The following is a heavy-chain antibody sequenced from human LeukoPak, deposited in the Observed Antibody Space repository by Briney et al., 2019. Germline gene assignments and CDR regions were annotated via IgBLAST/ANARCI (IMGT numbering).Heavy chain of an antibody. CDR3: ARAPLYSSGRGTDY. J-gene: IGHJ4*02. D-gene: IGHD6-19*01. CDR1: GFTFSTYA. Sequence: GGPLRLSCAASGFTFSTYAMHWVRQAPGKGLEYVSAISSNGGSTYYANSVKGRFTISRDNSKNTLFLQMGSLRAEDMAVYYCARAPLYSSGRGTDYWGQGTLVTVSS. V-gene: IGHV3-64*01. CDR2: ISSNGGST.